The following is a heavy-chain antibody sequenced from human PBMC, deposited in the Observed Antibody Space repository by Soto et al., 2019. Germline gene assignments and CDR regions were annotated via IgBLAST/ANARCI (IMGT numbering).Heavy chain of an antibody. V-gene: IGHV3-48*01. Sequence: EVQLVESGGGLVQPGGSLRLSCAASGFTFSSYSMNWVRQAPGKGLEWVSYISSSSSTIYYADSVKGRFTISRDNAKKSLYLQMNSLRAEDTAVYYCARDLAGEYSSGWYYFDYWGQGTLVTVSS. CDR2: ISSSSSTI. CDR3: ARDLAGEYSSGWYYFDY. J-gene: IGHJ4*02. D-gene: IGHD6-19*01. CDR1: GFTFSSYS.